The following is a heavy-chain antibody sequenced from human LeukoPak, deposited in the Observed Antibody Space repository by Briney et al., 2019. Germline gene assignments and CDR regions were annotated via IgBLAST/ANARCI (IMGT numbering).Heavy chain of an antibody. CDR1: GGSISSYY. CDR2: IYTSGST. J-gene: IGHJ4*02. D-gene: IGHD3-3*01. CDR3: ARDGSDGFWSGYYTGDY. Sequence: KASETLSLTCTVSGGSISSYYWSWIRQPAGKGLEWIGRIYTSGSTNYNPSLKSRVRMSVDTSKTQFSLQLSSVTAADTAVYYCARDGSDGFWSGYYTGDYWGQGTLVTVSS. V-gene: IGHV4-4*07.